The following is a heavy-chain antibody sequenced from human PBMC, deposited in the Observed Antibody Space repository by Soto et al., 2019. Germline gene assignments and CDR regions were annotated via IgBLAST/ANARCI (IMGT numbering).Heavy chain of an antibody. D-gene: IGHD6-6*01. Sequence: EVQLVESGGGLVQPGRSLRLSCAASGFTFDDYAMHWVRQAPGKGLEWVSSINWNSGSIGYADSVKGRFTISRDNAKNSLYLQMNSLRAEDTALYYCAKDVYSSSSGMDYWGQGTLVTVS. CDR3: AKDVYSSSSGMDY. CDR1: GFTFDDYA. V-gene: IGHV3-9*01. CDR2: INWNSGSI. J-gene: IGHJ4*02.